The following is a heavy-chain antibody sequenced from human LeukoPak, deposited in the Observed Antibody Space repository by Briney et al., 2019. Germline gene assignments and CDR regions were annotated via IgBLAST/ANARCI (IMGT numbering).Heavy chain of an antibody. Sequence: GGSLRLSCSASGFTFSSYAIHWVRQAPGKGLQYVSAISSDGYYTYYTDSVKGRFTISRDNSKNTLYLQMNSLRVEDTAVYYCAKSLYGGCDYWGQGTVVTVSS. CDR3: AKSLYGGCDY. V-gene: IGHV3-64D*06. J-gene: IGHJ4*02. CDR1: GFTFSSYA. CDR2: ISSDGYYT. D-gene: IGHD3-16*02.